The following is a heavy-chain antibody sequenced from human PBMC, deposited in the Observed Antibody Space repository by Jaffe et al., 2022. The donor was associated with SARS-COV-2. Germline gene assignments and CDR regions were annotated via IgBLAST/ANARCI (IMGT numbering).Heavy chain of an antibody. Sequence: EVQLVESGGGLVQPGGSLRLSCAASGFSFSSSWMSWVRQAPGKGLEWVATIKQDGSEIFYVESVRGRFTISRDNAKNSLYLQMNSLRVDDTAVYYCARGHHGLDIWGQGTMVPVSS. D-gene: IGHD4-17*01. CDR2: IKQDGSEI. J-gene: IGHJ3*02. V-gene: IGHV3-7*04. CDR3: ARGHHGLDI. CDR1: GFSFSSSW.